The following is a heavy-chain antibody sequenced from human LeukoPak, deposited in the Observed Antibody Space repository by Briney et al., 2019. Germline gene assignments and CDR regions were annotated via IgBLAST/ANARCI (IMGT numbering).Heavy chain of an antibody. CDR2: VNPYSGGT. V-gene: IGHV1-18*01. J-gene: IGHJ6*03. CDR1: GYTFTNYG. CDR3: ARWGLVAPGTYYYYYMDV. Sequence: ASVKVSCKASGYTFTNYGVTWVRQAPGQGLEWMGWVNPYSGGTHYAQNLQDRLTMTTDTSTSMAFMELRSLRPDDTAVYFCARWGLVAPGTYYYYYMDVWGRGTTVTVSS. D-gene: IGHD2-2*01.